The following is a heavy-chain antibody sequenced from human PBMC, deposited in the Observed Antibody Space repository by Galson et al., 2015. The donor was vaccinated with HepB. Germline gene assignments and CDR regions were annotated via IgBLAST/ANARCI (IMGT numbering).Heavy chain of an antibody. D-gene: IGHD6-19*01. CDR3: ARGGVSSGWYIHGMDV. J-gene: IGHJ6*02. CDR2: ISAYNGNT. V-gene: IGHV1-18*04. CDR1: GYTFTSYG. Sequence: SVKVSCKASGYTFTSYGISWGRQAPGQGLEWMGWISAYNGNTNYAQKLQGRVTMTTDTSTSTAYMELRSLRSDDTAVYYCARGGVSSGWYIHGMDVWGQGTTVTVSS.